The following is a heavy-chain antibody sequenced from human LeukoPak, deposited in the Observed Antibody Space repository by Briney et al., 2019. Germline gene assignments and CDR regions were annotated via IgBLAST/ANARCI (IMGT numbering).Heavy chain of an antibody. V-gene: IGHV1-69*04. CDR2: IIPIFGIA. CDR3: ARIGYCSGGSCYSHYYYGMDV. D-gene: IGHD2-15*01. J-gene: IGHJ6*02. Sequence: ASVKVSCKASGGTFSSYAISWVRQAPGQGLEWMGRIIPIFGIANYAQKFQGRVTITADKSTSTAYMELSSLRSEDTAVYHCARIGYCSGGSCYSHYYYGMDVWGQGTTVTVSS. CDR1: GGTFSSYA.